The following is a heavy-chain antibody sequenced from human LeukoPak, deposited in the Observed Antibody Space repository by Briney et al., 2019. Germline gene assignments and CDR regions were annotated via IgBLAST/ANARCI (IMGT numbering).Heavy chain of an antibody. J-gene: IGHJ2*01. D-gene: IGHD3-22*01. CDR1: GFTFSNHG. CDR2: ISPSGDIT. V-gene: IGHV3-23*01. Sequence: PGGSLRLSCAASGFTFSNHGMNWVRQAPGKGLEWVSGISPSGDITYYADSVKGRFTISRDNSKNTLYLQMNSLRAEDTAVYYCAKDPAGYYDSRGYYRSYWYFDLWGRGTLVTVSS. CDR3: AKDPAGYYDSRGYYRSYWYFDL.